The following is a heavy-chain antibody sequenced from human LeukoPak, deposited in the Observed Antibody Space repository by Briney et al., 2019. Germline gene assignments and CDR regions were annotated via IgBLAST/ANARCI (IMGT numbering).Heavy chain of an antibody. J-gene: IGHJ4*02. Sequence: GGSLRLSCAASGFTFDDYGMSWVRQAPGKGLEWVSGINWNGGSTVYADSVKGRFTISRDNPKNTLYLQMNSLRAEDTAVYYCAKDIWWLQPSGFDYWGQGTLVTVSS. CDR1: GFTFDDYG. V-gene: IGHV3-20*04. CDR3: AKDIWWLQPSGFDY. CDR2: INWNGGST. D-gene: IGHD5-24*01.